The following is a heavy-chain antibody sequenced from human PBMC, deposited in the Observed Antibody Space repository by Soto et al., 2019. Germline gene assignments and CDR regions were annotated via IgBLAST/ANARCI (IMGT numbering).Heavy chain of an antibody. CDR3: AKDRTLIGYCSSTSCSGPFDY. CDR2: ISGSGGST. V-gene: IGHV3-23*01. D-gene: IGHD2-2*01. CDR1: GFTFSSYA. Sequence: GSLRLSCAASGFTFSSYAMSWVRQAPGKGLEWVSAISGSGGSTYYADSVKGRFTISRDNSKNTLYLQMNSLRAEDTAVYYCAKDRTLIGYCSSTSCSGPFDYLGQGT. J-gene: IGHJ4*02.